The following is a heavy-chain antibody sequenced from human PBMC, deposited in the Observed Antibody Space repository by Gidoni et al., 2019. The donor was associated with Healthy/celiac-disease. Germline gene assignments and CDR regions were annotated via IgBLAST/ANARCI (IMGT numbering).Heavy chain of an antibody. CDR3: ARGGYYDSSGYSDY. CDR1: GSPCPGYY. V-gene: IGHV1-2*04. Sequence: QVQLVHSGAEVKKPGASVKVSCKASGSPCPGYYMHWVRHAPGQGLEWMGWINPNSGGTNYAQKFQGWVTMTRDKSISTAYMELSRLRSDDTAVYYCARGGYYDSSGYSDYWGQGTLVTVSS. J-gene: IGHJ4*02. CDR2: INPNSGGT. D-gene: IGHD3-22*01.